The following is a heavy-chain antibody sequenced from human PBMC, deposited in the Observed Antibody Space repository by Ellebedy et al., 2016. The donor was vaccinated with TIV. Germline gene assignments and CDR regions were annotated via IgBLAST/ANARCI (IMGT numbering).Heavy chain of an antibody. J-gene: IGHJ3*02. V-gene: IGHV3-23*01. CDR1: GFTFSSYA. CDR2: ISGGGGST. CDR3: ALWKGGYYDSTLRDAFDI. D-gene: IGHD3-22*01. Sequence: GESLKISCAASGFTFSSYAMSWVRQAPGKGLAWVSAISGGGGSTYYADSVKGRFTISRDNSKNTLYLQMNSLRAEDTAVYYCALWKGGYYDSTLRDAFDIWGQGTMVTVSS.